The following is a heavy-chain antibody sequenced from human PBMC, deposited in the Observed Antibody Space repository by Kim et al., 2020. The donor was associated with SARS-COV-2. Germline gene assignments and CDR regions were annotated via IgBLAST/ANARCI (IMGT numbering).Heavy chain of an antibody. V-gene: IGHV3-74*01. D-gene: IGHD1-1*01. Sequence: SYADSMKGRFTISRDNAKNTLYLQMNSLRAEDTAVYYCAREGGNWYFDFWGQGTLVTVSS. J-gene: IGHJ4*02. CDR3: AREGGNWYFDF.